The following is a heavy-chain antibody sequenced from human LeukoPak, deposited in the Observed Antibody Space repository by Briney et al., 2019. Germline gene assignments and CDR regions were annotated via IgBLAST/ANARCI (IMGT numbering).Heavy chain of an antibody. V-gene: IGHV3-21*01. CDR1: GGSISSYY. J-gene: IGHJ4*02. D-gene: IGHD2-2*01. Sequence: ETLSLTCTVSGGSISSYYWSWIRQPPGKGLEWVSSISSSSSYIYYADSVKGRFTISRDNAKNSLYLQMNSLRAEDTAVYYCARDRGRDQTFDYWGQGTLVTVSS. CDR2: ISSSSSYI. CDR3: ARDRGRDQTFDY.